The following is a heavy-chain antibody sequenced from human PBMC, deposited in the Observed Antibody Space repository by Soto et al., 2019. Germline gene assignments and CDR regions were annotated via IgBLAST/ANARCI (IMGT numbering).Heavy chain of an antibody. V-gene: IGHV3-33*03. Sequence: GGSXRLSCAASGFIFNEYGMHWVRQAPGKGLEWVAVIWYDGSNKYYADSVKGRFTFSRDNSKNTMSLQMNSLRVEDTAVYYCARWGCSGSNCNLNQRSFDLWGQGTLVTVSS. CDR3: ARWGCSGSNCNLNQRSFDL. J-gene: IGHJ4*02. CDR2: IWYDGSNK. CDR1: GFIFNEYG. D-gene: IGHD2-15*01.